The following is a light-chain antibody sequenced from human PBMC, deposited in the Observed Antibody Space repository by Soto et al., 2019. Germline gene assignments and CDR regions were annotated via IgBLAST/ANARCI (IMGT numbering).Light chain of an antibody. CDR3: CSYAGSSTLV. J-gene: IGLJ2*01. CDR1: SSDVGSYNL. V-gene: IGLV2-23*01. Sequence: QSALTQPASVSGSPGQSVTISCTGTSSDVGSYNLVSWYQQHPGKAPNLMIYEGSKRPSGVSNRFSGSKSGNTASLTISGLQAEDEADYYCCSYAGSSTLVFGGRTKLTVL. CDR2: EGS.